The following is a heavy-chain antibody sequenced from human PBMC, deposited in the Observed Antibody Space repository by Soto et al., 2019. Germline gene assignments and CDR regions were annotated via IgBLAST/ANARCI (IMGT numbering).Heavy chain of an antibody. CDR1: GGTFSSYA. V-gene: IGHV1-69*13. D-gene: IGHD4-17*01. CDR3: AVTVTTPYYYYGMDV. CDR2: IIPIFGTA. Sequence: ASVKVSCKASGGTFSSYAISWVRQAPGQGLEWMGGIIPIFGTANYAQKFQGRVTITADESTSTAYMELSSLRSEDTAVYYCAVTVTTPYYYYGMDVWGQGTPVTVSS. J-gene: IGHJ6*02.